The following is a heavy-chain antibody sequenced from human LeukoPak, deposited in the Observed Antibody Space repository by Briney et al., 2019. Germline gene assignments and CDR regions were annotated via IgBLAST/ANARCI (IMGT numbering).Heavy chain of an antibody. V-gene: IGHV1-69*04. Sequence: SVKVSCKASGGTFSSYAISWVRQAPGQGLEWMGRIIPILGIANYAQKFQGRVTITADKSTSTAYMELSSLRSEDTAVYYCARGFLYSSSLCWFDPWGQGTLVTVSP. CDR1: GGTFSSYA. D-gene: IGHD6-6*01. J-gene: IGHJ5*02. CDR2: IIPILGIA. CDR3: ARGFLYSSSLCWFDP.